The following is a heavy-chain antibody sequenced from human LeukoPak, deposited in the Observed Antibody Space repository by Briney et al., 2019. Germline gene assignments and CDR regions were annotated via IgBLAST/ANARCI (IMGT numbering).Heavy chain of an antibody. D-gene: IGHD1-14*01. V-gene: IGHV3-74*01. CDR3: ARLVVAAGIAYYDY. J-gene: IGHJ4*02. CDR1: GFTFSSSW. CDR2: LRGDGSFT. Sequence: PGGSLRLSCAASGFTFSSSWMHWVRQAPGKGLVWVSRLRGDGSFTNYADPVKGRFTISRDNSENTLYLQMNSLRAEDTALYYCARLVVAAGIAYYDYWGQGTLVTVSS.